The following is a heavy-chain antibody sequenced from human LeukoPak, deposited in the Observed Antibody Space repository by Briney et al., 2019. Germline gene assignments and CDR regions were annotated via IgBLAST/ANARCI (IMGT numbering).Heavy chain of an antibody. J-gene: IGHJ3*02. V-gene: IGHV3-33*01. D-gene: IGHD3-16*01. Sequence: PGGSLRLSCAASGFTFSSYGMHWVRQAPGKGLEWVAVIWYDGSNKFYADSVKGRFTISRDNSKNTLYLQMNSLRAEDTAVYYCPRETDYPDAFDIWGQGTMVTVSS. CDR2: IWYDGSNK. CDR3: PRETDYPDAFDI. CDR1: GFTFSSYG.